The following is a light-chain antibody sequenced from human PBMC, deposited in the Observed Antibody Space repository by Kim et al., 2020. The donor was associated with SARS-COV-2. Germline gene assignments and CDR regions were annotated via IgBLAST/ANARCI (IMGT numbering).Light chain of an antibody. CDR3: SSYTTSSTLI. Sequence: QSALTQPASVSGSPGQSITISCTGTNSDVGTYNYVAWYQQRPDNAPKLIIYDVSFRPSGVSNRFSGSKSGNTASLTISGLQTEDEADYYCSSYTTSSTLIFGGGTRLTVL. CDR2: DVS. V-gene: IGLV2-14*03. J-gene: IGLJ2*01. CDR1: NSDVGTYNY.